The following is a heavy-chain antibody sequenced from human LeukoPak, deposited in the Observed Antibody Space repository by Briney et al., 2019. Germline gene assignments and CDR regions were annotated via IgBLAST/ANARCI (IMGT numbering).Heavy chain of an antibody. V-gene: IGHV4-4*07. D-gene: IGHD6-19*01. CDR1: GGSINSY. CDR2: ISGSGTI. J-gene: IGHJ4*02. Sequence: SETLSLTCTVSGGSINSYWSWIRQPAGKGLEWIGRISGSGTITYNPALQSRLSISIDTSKNQFSLKLMSVTAADTAVYYCARGRSSGWTGRYYFDYWGQGTLVTVPS. CDR3: ARGRSSGWTGRYYFDY.